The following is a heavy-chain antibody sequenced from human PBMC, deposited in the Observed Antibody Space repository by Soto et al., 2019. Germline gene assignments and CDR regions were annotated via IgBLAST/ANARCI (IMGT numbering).Heavy chain of an antibody. Sequence: GGSLRLSCAASGFTFSSYGMHWVRQAPGKGLEWVAVIWYDGSNKYYADSVKGRFTISRDNSKNTLYLQMNSLRAEDTAVYYCSSSRLAAAGTHYYYYGMDVWGQGTTVTVSS. CDR1: GFTFSSYG. D-gene: IGHD6-13*01. CDR3: SSSRLAAAGTHYYYYGMDV. J-gene: IGHJ6*02. CDR2: IWYDGSNK. V-gene: IGHV3-33*01.